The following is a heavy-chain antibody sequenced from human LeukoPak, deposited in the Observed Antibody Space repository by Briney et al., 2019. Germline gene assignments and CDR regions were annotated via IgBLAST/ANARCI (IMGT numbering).Heavy chain of an antibody. V-gene: IGHV3-53*01. CDR2: IYDGAGT. J-gene: IGHJ4*02. CDR1: GLTVSSNY. CDR3: ARDGRLGELSTFDY. Sequence: PGGSLRLSCGASGLTVSSNYMSWVRQAPGKGLEWVSVIYDGAGTHYADSVKGRFTISRDISKNTVYLQMNSLRAEDTAVYYCARDGRLGELSTFDYWGQGTLVTVSS. D-gene: IGHD3-16*02.